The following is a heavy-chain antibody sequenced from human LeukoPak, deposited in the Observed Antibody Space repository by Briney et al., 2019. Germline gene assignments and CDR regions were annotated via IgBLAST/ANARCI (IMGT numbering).Heavy chain of an antibody. V-gene: IGHV3-74*01. Sequence: GGSLRLSCAASGFTFSSYWMHWVRQAPGKGLVWVSRINTDGSSTSYADSVKGRFTISRDNAKNTLYLQMNSLRAEDTAVYYCARDEYYYDSSGYPADYYFDYWGQGTLVAVSS. D-gene: IGHD3-22*01. J-gene: IGHJ4*02. CDR1: GFTFSSYW. CDR3: ARDEYYYDSSGYPADYYFDY. CDR2: INTDGSST.